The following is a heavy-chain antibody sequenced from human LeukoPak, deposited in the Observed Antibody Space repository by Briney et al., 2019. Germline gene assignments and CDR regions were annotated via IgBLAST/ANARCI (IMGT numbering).Heavy chain of an antibody. J-gene: IGHJ4*02. CDR3: APYVSTGYYSY. Sequence: SGTLSLTCAVSGGSISSYYWSWIRQPPGKGLEWIGYIYYSGSTNYNPSLKSRVTISVDTSKNQFSLKLSSVTAADTAVYYCAPYVSTGYYSYWGQGTLVTVSS. CDR1: GGSISSYY. CDR2: IYYSGST. D-gene: IGHD3-22*01. V-gene: IGHV4-59*01.